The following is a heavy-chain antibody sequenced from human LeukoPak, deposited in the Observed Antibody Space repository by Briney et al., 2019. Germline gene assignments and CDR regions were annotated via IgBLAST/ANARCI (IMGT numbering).Heavy chain of an antibody. Sequence: GESLKISCQGFGYSFTNYWIGWVRQMPGKGMEWVGVIYPGDSRIRYNPSFQGQVTTSVDRSISTAYLQWVSLKASDSAMYYCACRDLTSTWSFPWGQGTLVTVSS. J-gene: IGHJ5*02. CDR2: IYPGDSRI. CDR3: ACRDLTSTWSFP. CDR1: GYSFTNYW. V-gene: IGHV5-51*01. D-gene: IGHD6-13*01.